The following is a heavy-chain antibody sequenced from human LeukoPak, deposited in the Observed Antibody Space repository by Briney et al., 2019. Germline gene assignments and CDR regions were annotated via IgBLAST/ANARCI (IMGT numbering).Heavy chain of an antibody. CDR3: ARETVDYDYVWGSYRYDYFQH. CDR2: IYSGGST. J-gene: IGHJ1*01. D-gene: IGHD3-16*02. CDR1: GFTVSSNY. V-gene: IGHV3-53*01. Sequence: PGGFLRLSCAASGFTVSSNYMSWVRQAPGKGLEWVSVIYSGGSTYYADSVKGRFTISRDNSKNTLYLRMNSLRAEDTAVYYCARETVDYDYVWGSYRYDYFQHWGQGTLVTVSS.